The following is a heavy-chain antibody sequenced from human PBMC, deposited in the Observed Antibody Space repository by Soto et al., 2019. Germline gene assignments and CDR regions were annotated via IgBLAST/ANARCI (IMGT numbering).Heavy chain of an antibody. CDR1: GLPVSIYG. D-gene: IGHD5-18*01. V-gene: IGHV3-30-3*01. Sequence: GGPLRLSCAAPGLPVSIYGMHWVRQSPGKGLEWVGVISYDGSDKYYAESVKGRFTISRDNSKNTLYLQMNSLRTDDTAVYYCARERYSYAYLPIWPVDYWGQGTLVTVSS. CDR3: ARERYSYAYLPIWPVDY. J-gene: IGHJ4*02. CDR2: ISYDGSDK.